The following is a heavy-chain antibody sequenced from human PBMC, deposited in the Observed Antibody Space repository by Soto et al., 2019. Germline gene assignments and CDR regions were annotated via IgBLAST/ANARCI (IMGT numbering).Heavy chain of an antibody. Sequence: QLQLQESGPGLVKPSETLSLTCTVSGGSISSSSYYWGWIRQPPGKGLEWIGSIYYSGSTYYNPSLKSRVTISVDTSKNQFSLKLSSVTAADTAVYYCARPLSTTEWFDPWGQGTLVTVSS. CDR2: IYYSGST. CDR1: GGSISSSSYY. J-gene: IGHJ5*02. D-gene: IGHD4-17*01. V-gene: IGHV4-39*01. CDR3: ARPLSTTEWFDP.